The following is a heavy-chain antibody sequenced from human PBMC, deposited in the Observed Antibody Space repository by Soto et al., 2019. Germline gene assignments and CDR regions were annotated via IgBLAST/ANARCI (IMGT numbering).Heavy chain of an antibody. CDR1: GGSLSGYY. J-gene: IGHJ4*02. Sequence: QVQLQQWGAGLLKPSETLSLNCAVTGGSLSGYYWSWIRQPSGKGLEWIGEVKDGGHTNYSPSLRGRVTKSSDPSNNQFSLRLKSVTAADAGVYYCARGQEGVVATHWDQGSLVTVSS. CDR2: VKDGGHT. V-gene: IGHV4-34*01. D-gene: IGHD5-12*01. CDR3: ARGQEGVVATH.